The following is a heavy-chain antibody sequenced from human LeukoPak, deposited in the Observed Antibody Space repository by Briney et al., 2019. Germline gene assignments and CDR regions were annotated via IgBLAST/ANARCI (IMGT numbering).Heavy chain of an antibody. CDR2: IKQDGSEK. D-gene: IGHD3-22*01. Sequence: GGSLRLSCAASGFTFSSYWMSWVRQAPGKGLEWVAKIKQDGSEKYYVDSVKGRFTISRDNAKNSLYLQMNSLRAEDTAVYYCARGGYYDSSGRNFDYWGQGTLVTVSS. CDR1: GFTFSSYW. V-gene: IGHV3-7*05. J-gene: IGHJ4*02. CDR3: ARGGYYDSSGRNFDY.